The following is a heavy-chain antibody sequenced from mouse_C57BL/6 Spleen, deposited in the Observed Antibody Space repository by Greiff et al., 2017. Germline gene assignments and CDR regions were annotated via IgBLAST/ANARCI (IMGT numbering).Heavy chain of an antibody. CDR1: GFTFSDYY. Sequence: EVQVVESEGGLVQPGSSMKLSCTASGFTFSDYYMAWVRQVPEKGLEWVANINYDGSSTYYLDSLKSRFIISRDNAKNSLYLQMSSLKSEDTATYYCAREGDYGSIFYAMDYWGQGTSVTVSS. CDR3: AREGDYGSIFYAMDY. V-gene: IGHV5-16*01. J-gene: IGHJ4*01. CDR2: INYDGSST. D-gene: IGHD2-2*01.